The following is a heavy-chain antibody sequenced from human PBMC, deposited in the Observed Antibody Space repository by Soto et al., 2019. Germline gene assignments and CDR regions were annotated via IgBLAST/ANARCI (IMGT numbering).Heavy chain of an antibody. V-gene: IGHV3-7*01. CDR1: GFTLSSYW. CDR2: IKQDGSEK. J-gene: IGHJ5*02. D-gene: IGHD2-15*01. Sequence: EVQLVESGGGLVQPGGSLRLSCAAPGFTLSSYWMSWARQAPGKWLARVANIKQDGSEKYYVDSVKGRFTISRDNAKKALDLQMNSLRAESTAVYYCARHYCSGGRCLFGPWGQGTLVTVSS. CDR3: ARHYCSGGRCLFGP.